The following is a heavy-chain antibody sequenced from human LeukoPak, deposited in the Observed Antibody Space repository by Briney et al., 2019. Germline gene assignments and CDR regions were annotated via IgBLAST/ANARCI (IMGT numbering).Heavy chain of an antibody. Sequence: GGSLRLSCAASGFTFTSFSMNWVRQAPGKGLEWVSSISDSSTDVYYADSVKGRFTVSRDNAKNSLYLQMNSLRAEDTAVYYCTKDRFDYDSSGYPYDVWGQGTMVTVSS. V-gene: IGHV3-21*01. CDR3: TKDRFDYDSSGYPYDV. D-gene: IGHD3-22*01. CDR2: ISDSSTDV. J-gene: IGHJ3*01. CDR1: GFTFTSFS.